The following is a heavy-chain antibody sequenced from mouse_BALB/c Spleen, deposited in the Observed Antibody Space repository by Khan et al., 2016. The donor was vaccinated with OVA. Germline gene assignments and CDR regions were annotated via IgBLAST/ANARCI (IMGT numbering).Heavy chain of an antibody. D-gene: IGHD2-10*01. CDR3: ARETYYGNFYTLDG. Sequence: VRLQQSGPELVKPGASMKISCKASGYSFTGYTMNWVKQSHGKNLEWIGLINPYTGGTSYNKKFKDKATLTADKSSSTAYMELLSLTSEDSAVCYCARETYYGNFYTLDGWGQGTSVTVSS. V-gene: IGHV1-18*01. J-gene: IGHJ4*01. CDR1: GYSFTGYT. CDR2: INPYTGGT.